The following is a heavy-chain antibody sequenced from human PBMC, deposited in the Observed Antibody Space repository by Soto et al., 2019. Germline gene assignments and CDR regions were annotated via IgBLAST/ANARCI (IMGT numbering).Heavy chain of an antibody. V-gene: IGHV5-51*01. D-gene: IGHD6-13*01. Sequence: GASLKISCQCSGYTFYNFWIAWVRQLPGKGLEYMGIRYPGDSETRYSPSFHGKVTISADRSIGTAYLQWSSQEASDSAFYFCSRSPRSSPYFDYWGQGALVTVSS. J-gene: IGHJ4*02. CDR1: GYTFYNFW. CDR2: RYPGDSET. CDR3: SRSPRSSPYFDY.